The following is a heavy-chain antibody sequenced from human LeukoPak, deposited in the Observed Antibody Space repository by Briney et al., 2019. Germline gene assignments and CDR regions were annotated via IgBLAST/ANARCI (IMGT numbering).Heavy chain of an antibody. J-gene: IGHJ4*02. D-gene: IGHD3-10*01. Sequence: SETLSLTCAVYGGSFSGYYWSWIRQPPGKGLEWIGEINDSGTTNHNPSLKSRVTISEDTFRNQFSLKLSSVTAADTAVYYCARSGRYQIYWGRGTLVTVSS. CDR1: GGSFSGYY. V-gene: IGHV4-34*01. CDR3: ARSGRYQIY. CDR2: INDSGTT.